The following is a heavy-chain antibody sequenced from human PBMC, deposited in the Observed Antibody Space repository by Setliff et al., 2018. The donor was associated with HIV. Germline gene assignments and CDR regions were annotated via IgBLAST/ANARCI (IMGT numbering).Heavy chain of an antibody. CDR1: GGSMNSYY. J-gene: IGHJ3*02. CDR3: ARHSDFWSEDAFDI. V-gene: IGHV4-4*09. D-gene: IGHD3-3*01. Sequence: KSSETLSLTCTVSGGSMNSYYWSWIRQPPGKGLEWIGYIYTSGSTKYNPSLKSRVTILVDPSKNQFSLRLSSATAADTAVYYCARHSDFWSEDAFDIWGQGTMVTVSS. CDR2: IYTSGST.